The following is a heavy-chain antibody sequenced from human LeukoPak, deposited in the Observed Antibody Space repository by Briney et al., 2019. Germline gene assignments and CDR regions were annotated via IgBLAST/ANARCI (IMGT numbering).Heavy chain of an antibody. V-gene: IGHV4-34*01. CDR1: GGSFSGYY. CDR2: INHSGST. D-gene: IGHD3-10*01. CDR3: ARGRKPAMVRGVPYFEY. Sequence: SETLSLTCAVYGGSFSGYYWSWIRQPPGKGLEWIGEINHSGSTNYNPSLKSRVTISVDTSKNQFSLKLSSVTAADTAVYYCARGRKPAMVRGVPYFEYWGQGTLVTVSS. J-gene: IGHJ4*02.